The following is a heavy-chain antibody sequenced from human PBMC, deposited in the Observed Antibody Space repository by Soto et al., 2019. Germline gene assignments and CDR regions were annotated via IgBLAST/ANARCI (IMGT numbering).Heavy chain of an antibody. CDR2: MNPNSGNT. Sequence: QVQLVQSGAEVKKPGASVKVSCKASGYTFTSYDINWVRQATGQGLEWMGWMNPNSGNTGYAQKFQGRVNMTRNTSISTAYMELSSRRSEDTAVYYCARGINYYDSGDDAFDIWGQGTMVTVSS. D-gene: IGHD3-10*01. CDR3: ARGINYYDSGDDAFDI. V-gene: IGHV1-8*01. CDR1: GYTFTSYD. J-gene: IGHJ3*02.